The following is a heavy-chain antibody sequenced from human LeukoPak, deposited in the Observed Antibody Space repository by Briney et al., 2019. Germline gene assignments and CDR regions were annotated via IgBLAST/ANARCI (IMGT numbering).Heavy chain of an antibody. Sequence: GGSLSLSCGASGFTFSSYGMSWVRHAPGEGREWVSSISGSGSSTYYTDSVKGQFTISRDNSNNTHCLQMNSLRAEDSAIYDCVKGGYSSSWYVAQRRGQGTLVTVSS. J-gene: IGHJ4*02. CDR3: VKGGYSSSWYVAQR. D-gene: IGHD6-13*01. CDR1: GFTFSSYG. V-gene: IGHV3-23*01. CDR2: ISGSGSST.